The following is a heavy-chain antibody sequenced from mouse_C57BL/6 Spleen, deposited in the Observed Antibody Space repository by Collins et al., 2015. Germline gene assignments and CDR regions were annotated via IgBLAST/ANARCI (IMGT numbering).Heavy chain of an antibody. V-gene: IGHV1-69*01. CDR2: IDPSDSYS. J-gene: IGHJ3*01. CDR1: GYTFTSYW. Sequence: QVQLQQPGAELVMPGASVKLSCKASGYTFTSYWMHWVKQRPGQGLEWIGEIDPSDSYSNYNQKFKGKSTLTVDRSSSTAYMQLNSLTSEDSAVYYCALGRAWFAYWGQGTLVTVSA. D-gene: IGHD3-3*01. CDR3: ALGRAWFAY.